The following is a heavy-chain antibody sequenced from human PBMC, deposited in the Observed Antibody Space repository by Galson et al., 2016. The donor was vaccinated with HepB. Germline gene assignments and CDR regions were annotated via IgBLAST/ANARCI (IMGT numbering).Heavy chain of an antibody. CDR1: GFTFDDYA. D-gene: IGHD6-13*01. CDR3: GRDSYDSSSWSVDF. V-gene: IGHV3-53*01. Sequence: SLRLSCAASGFTFDDYAMHWVRQAPGKGLEWVSVIHASGDTNYAGSVEDRFTISRDTSKNTVYLQMSSLRPEDTAVYYCGRDSYDSSSWSVDFWGQGTLVTVSA. CDR2: IHASGDT. J-gene: IGHJ4*02.